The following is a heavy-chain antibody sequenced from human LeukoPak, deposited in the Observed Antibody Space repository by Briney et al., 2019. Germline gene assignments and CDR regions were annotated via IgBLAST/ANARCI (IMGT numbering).Heavy chain of an antibody. CDR3: ATAARGYYYYYMDV. CDR1: GGTFSSYA. D-gene: IGHD6-6*01. CDR2: IIPIFGTA. Sequence: ASVKVSWKASGGTFSSYAISWVRQAPGQGLEWMGGIIPIFGTANYAQKFQGRVTITTDESTSTAYMELSSLRSEDTAVYYCATAARGYYYYYMDVWGKGTTVTVSS. V-gene: IGHV1-69*05. J-gene: IGHJ6*03.